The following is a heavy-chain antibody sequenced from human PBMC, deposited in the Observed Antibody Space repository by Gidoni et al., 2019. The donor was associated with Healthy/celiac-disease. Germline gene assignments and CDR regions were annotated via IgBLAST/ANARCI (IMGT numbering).Heavy chain of an antibody. CDR1: GFTFSRYS. J-gene: IGHJ4*02. D-gene: IGHD2-21*02. CDR2: ISSSSRTI. Sequence: EVQLVESGGGLVQHGGSLRISCAASGFTFSRYSMNWVRQAPGKGLEWVSYISSSSRTIYYADSVKGRFTISRDNAKNSLYLQMNSLRAEDTAVYYCARDLEIVVVTASNFDYWGQGTLVTVSS. V-gene: IGHV3-48*01. CDR3: ARDLEIVVVTASNFDY.